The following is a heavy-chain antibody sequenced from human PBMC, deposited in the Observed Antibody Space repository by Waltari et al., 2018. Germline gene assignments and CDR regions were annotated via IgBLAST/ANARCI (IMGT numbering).Heavy chain of an antibody. D-gene: IGHD4-17*01. Sequence: QVQLQQWGAGLLKPSETLSLTCAVYGGSFSGYYWSWIPQPPGKGLEWIGEINHSGSTNYNPSLKSRVTISVDTSKNQFSLKLSSVTAADTAVYYCARGYYGDYEYFQHWGQGTLVTVSS. CDR2: INHSGST. V-gene: IGHV4-34*01. CDR3: ARGYYGDYEYFQH. J-gene: IGHJ1*01. CDR1: GGSFSGYY.